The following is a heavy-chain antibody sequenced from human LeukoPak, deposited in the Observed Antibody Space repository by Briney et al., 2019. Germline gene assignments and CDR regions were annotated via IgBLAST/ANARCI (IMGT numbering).Heavy chain of an antibody. D-gene: IGHD6-13*01. Sequence: SGGSLRLSCAASGFTVSSNYMSWVRQAPGKGLEWVSVIYSGGSTYYADSVKGRFTISRDNSKNTLYLQMNSLRAEDTAVYYCARGGSSWSFDYWGQGTLVTVPS. CDR3: ARGGSSWSFDY. CDR2: IYSGGST. CDR1: GFTVSSNY. J-gene: IGHJ4*02. V-gene: IGHV3-66*01.